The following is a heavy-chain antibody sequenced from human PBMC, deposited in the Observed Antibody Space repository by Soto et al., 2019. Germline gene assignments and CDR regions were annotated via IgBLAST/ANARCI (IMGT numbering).Heavy chain of an antibody. CDR2: IYYSGST. D-gene: IGHD3-16*02. Sequence: SETLSLTCTVSGGSMRSYYWSLIRQPPGKGLEWIGYIYYSGSTIYNPSLKSRVTISVDTSKNQFSLKLSSVTAADTAVYYCARDLVGYDYVWGSYRPRGFDPWGQGTLVTVSS. V-gene: IGHV4-59*01. CDR1: GGSMRSYY. J-gene: IGHJ5*02. CDR3: ARDLVGYDYVWGSYRPRGFDP.